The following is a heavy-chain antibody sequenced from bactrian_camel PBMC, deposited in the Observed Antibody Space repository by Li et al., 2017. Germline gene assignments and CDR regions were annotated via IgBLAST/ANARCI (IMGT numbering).Heavy chain of an antibody. CDR2: AYPRRAT. CDR1: GYIFGTCG. D-gene: IGHD2*01. CDR3: AADLPPPGASGCHSGLRDTAYGY. J-gene: IGHJ4*01. Sequence: HVQLVESGGGSVQAGGSLKLSCAVSGYIFGTCGEAWYRRAPGKEVESVALAYPRRATRYADSVKGRFTISKDNAKNTLTLQMSSLKPEDTAVYYCAADLPPPGASGCHSGLRDTAYGYWGRGTQVTVS. V-gene: IGHV3S55*01.